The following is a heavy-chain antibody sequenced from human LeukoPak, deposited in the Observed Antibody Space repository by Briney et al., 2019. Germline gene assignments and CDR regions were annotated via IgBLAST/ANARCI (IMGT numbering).Heavy chain of an antibody. CDR1: GYTFTSYY. CDR3: ARANYYGSGSYKHYFDY. V-gene: IGHV1-46*01. J-gene: IGHJ4*02. CDR2: INPSGGST. D-gene: IGHD3-10*01. Sequence: ASVKVSCKASGYTFTSYYMHWERQAPGQGLEWMGIINPSGGSTSYAQKFQGRVTMTRDMSTSTVYMELSSLRSEDTAVYYCARANYYGSGSYKHYFDYWGQGTLVTVSS.